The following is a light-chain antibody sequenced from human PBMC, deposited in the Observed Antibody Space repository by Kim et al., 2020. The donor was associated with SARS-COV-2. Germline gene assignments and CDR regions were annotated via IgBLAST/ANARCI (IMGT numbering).Light chain of an antibody. V-gene: IGLV2-14*03. CDR3: SPFTTSNTLV. CDR1: SSDVGAYNY. J-gene: IGLJ3*02. Sequence: QSALTQPASVSGSPGQSITISCTGTSSDVGAYNYVSWYQQHPGKVPKLMFYDVNNRPSGVSDRFSGSKSGNTASLTISGLQAEDEADYYCSPFTTSNTLVFGRGTKLTDL. CDR2: DVN.